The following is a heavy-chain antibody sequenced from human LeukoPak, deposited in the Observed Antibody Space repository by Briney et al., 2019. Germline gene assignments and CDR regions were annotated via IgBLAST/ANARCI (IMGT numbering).Heavy chain of an antibody. CDR2: ISSSGSTI. Sequence: PGGSLRLSCAASGFTFSTYDMNWVRQAPGKGLEWISYISSSGSTIYYADSAKGRFTISRDNAKNSLYLQMNSLRAEDTAVYYCAELGITMIGGVWGKGTTVTISS. CDR3: AELGITMIGGV. CDR1: GFTFSTYD. V-gene: IGHV3-48*03. J-gene: IGHJ6*04. D-gene: IGHD3-10*02.